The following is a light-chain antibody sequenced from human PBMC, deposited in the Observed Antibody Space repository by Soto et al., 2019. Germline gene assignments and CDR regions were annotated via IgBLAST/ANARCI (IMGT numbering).Light chain of an antibody. Sequence: QSALTQPRSVSGSPGQSVTISCTGTSSDVGGYNYVSWYQQIPGKAPKLMIYDVSKRPSGVPDRFSGSKSGNTASLTISGPQAEDEADYYCCSYAGSYTFVFGGGTKLTVL. CDR3: CSYAGSYTFV. V-gene: IGLV2-11*01. J-gene: IGLJ2*01. CDR1: SSDVGGYNY. CDR2: DVS.